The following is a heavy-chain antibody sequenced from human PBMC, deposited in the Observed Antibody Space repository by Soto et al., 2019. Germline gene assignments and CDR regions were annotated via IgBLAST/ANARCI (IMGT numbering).Heavy chain of an antibody. V-gene: IGHV4-59*01. CDR2: IHYSGTT. D-gene: IGHD2-2*01. CDR3: AAGEASIIYHQPTAYEFD. Sequence: WIRQTPGKGLEWIGYIHYSGTTSFFPSYNPSLRSRVTISEDTSKNQFSLKLLSVTTADTAVYFCAAGEASIIYHQPTAYEFD. J-gene: IGHJ5*02.